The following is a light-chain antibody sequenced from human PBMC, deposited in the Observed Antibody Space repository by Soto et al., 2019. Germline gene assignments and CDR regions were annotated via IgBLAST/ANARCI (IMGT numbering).Light chain of an antibody. V-gene: IGKV1-39*01. Sequence: DIQMTQSPSSLSAALGDRVTITLRASQSISNFLNWYQQKPGKAPKLLIFAASSLQSGVPSRFSGSRSGPDFTLTISSLQPEDFATYYCQQSYSSPPTFGQGTKVDI. CDR2: AAS. CDR3: QQSYSSPPT. CDR1: QSISNF. J-gene: IGKJ1*01.